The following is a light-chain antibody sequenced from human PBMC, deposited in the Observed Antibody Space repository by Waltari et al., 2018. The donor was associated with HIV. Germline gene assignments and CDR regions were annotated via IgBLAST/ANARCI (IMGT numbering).Light chain of an antibody. Sequence: QSVLTHPPSASGTPGQRVTISCSGSSSNIGSNYVYWYQQLPGTTPKLLIYRNNQRPSGLPDRFSGSKSGTSASLAIRGLRSEDEADYYCAAWDDSLSGWVFGGGTKLTVL. CDR1: SSNIGSNY. J-gene: IGLJ3*02. V-gene: IGLV1-47*01. CDR2: RNN. CDR3: AAWDDSLSGWV.